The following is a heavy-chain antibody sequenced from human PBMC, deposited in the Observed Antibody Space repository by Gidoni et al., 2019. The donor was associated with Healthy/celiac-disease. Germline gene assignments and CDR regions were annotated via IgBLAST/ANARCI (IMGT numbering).Heavy chain of an antibody. V-gene: IGHV4-39*01. D-gene: IGHD6-19*01. CDR1: GGSISSSSYY. CDR3: ARHPKQWLVHHYFDY. CDR2: IYYSGST. Sequence: QLQLQESCPGLVKPSETLSLTCTVSGGSISSSSYYRGWIRQPPGKGLEWIGSIYYSGSTYYNPSLKSRVTISVDTSKNQFSLKLSSVTAADTAVYYCARHPKQWLVHHYFDYWGQGTLVTVSS. J-gene: IGHJ4*02.